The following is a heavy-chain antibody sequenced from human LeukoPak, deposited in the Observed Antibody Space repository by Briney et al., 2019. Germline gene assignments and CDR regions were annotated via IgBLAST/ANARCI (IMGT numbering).Heavy chain of an antibody. CDR3: ARRVHSSSWSSYFDY. CDR1: GGSISSFY. D-gene: IGHD6-13*01. V-gene: IGHV4-59*01. Sequence: SETLSLTCTVSGGSISSFYWSWFRQPPGRGLEWIGSIHYSGSTSYNPSLRSRVTIPVDKSKNQFFLKLGSVTATDTAVYYCARRVHSSSWSSYFDYWGQETLVTVSS. CDR2: IHYSGST. J-gene: IGHJ4*02.